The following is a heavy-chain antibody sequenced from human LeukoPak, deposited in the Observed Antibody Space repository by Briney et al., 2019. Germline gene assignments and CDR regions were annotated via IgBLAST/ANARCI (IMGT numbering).Heavy chain of an antibody. V-gene: IGHV3-23*01. CDR1: GFTFSSYA. D-gene: IGHD6-6*01. Sequence: SGGSLRPSCAASGFTFSSYAMSWVRQAPGKGLEWVLAISGSGGSTYYADSVKGRFTISRDNSKNTLYLQMNSLRAEDTAVYYCAKEYSSSSYYYYGMDVWGQGTTVTVSS. CDR2: ISGSGGST. J-gene: IGHJ6*02. CDR3: AKEYSSSSYYYYGMDV.